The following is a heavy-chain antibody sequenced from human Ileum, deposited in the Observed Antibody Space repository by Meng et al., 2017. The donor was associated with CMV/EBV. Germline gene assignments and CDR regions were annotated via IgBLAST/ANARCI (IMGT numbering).Heavy chain of an antibody. J-gene: IGHJ4*02. CDR2: INYDGST. V-gene: IGHV4-34*01. Sequence: SETLSLTCAVYGGSFSGYYWNWIRQPPGKGLEWIGEINYDGSTNYNPSLESRVTISVDTSKNQFSLKLSSVTAADTAVYFCARARIAAPGTIDYWGQGTLVTVSS. D-gene: IGHD6-13*01. CDR3: ARARIAAPGTIDY. CDR1: GGSFSGYY.